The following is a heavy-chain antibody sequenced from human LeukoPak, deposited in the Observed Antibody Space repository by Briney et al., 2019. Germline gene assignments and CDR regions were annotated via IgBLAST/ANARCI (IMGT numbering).Heavy chain of an antibody. D-gene: IGHD3-9*01. Sequence: ASVKVSCKAFGYTFTSNYMHWVRQAPGQGPEWMGVISPSGGSTTYAQKFQGRVTMTRDTSISTVYMELSRLRSDDTALYYCARGFDWLEYYFDYWGQGTLVTVSS. CDR1: GYTFTSNY. CDR2: ISPSGGST. J-gene: IGHJ4*02. V-gene: IGHV1-46*01. CDR3: ARGFDWLEYYFDY.